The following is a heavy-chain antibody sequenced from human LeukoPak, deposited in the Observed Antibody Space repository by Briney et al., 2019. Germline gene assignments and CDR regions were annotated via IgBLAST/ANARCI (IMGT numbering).Heavy chain of an antibody. CDR3: ARAAYLSAMDV. V-gene: IGHV3-66*01. CDR1: GFTFSSCS. CDR2: IYTGGST. Sequence: GGSLRLSCAVSGFTFSSCSMNWVRQAPGGGLEWVSVIYTGGSTQYADSVKGRFSISRDNSKNTLYLQMSSLRAEDTAVYYCARAAYLSAMDVWGQGTTVTVSS. J-gene: IGHJ6*02. D-gene: IGHD2-21*01.